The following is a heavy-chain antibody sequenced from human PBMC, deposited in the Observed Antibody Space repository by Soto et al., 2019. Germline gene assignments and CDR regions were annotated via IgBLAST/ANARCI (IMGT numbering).Heavy chain of an antibody. V-gene: IGHV4-59*11. CDR1: GDSITNHY. Sequence: QVQLQASGPGLVKPSETLSLTCTVSGDSITNHYWSWIRQSPGKGLEWIGYIYYTGITNYNPSLKSPVTISLDTSKNHFSLRLSSVTAADTADYYCARGHFGLDAWGQGTTVTVSS. CDR3: ARGHFGLDA. CDR2: IYYTGIT. J-gene: IGHJ6*02. D-gene: IGHD3-3*02.